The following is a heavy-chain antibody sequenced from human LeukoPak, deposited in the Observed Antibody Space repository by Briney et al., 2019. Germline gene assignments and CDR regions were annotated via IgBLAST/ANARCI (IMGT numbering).Heavy chain of an antibody. J-gene: IGHJ4*02. CDR3: ARDGGDGYNLYYFDY. Sequence: GGSLRLSCAASGFIVGNNYVTWVRQAPGKGLEWVSSISSSSSYIYYADSVKGRFTISRDNAKNSLYLQMNSLRAEDTAVYYCARDGGDGYNLYYFDYWGQGTLVTVSS. D-gene: IGHD5-24*01. V-gene: IGHV3-21*01. CDR1: GFIVGNNY. CDR2: ISSSSSYI.